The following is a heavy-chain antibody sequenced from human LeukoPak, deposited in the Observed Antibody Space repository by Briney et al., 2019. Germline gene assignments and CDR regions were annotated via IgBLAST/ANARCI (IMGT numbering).Heavy chain of an antibody. CDR1: RLTFSNYA. Sequence: GGSLRLSCAASRLTFSNYAMSWVRQAPGNGLEWVSGISGSGASTYYVDSVKGRFTISRDNSKNTLYLQMNSLRAEDTAVYYCVRAGLRTTPYYFDYWGQGTLVTVSS. J-gene: IGHJ4*02. CDR2: ISGSGAST. CDR3: VRAGLRTTPYYFDY. D-gene: IGHD1-7*01. V-gene: IGHV3-23*01.